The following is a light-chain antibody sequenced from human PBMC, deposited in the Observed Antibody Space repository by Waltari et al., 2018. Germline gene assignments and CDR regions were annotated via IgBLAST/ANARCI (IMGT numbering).Light chain of an antibody. CDR2: HEY. J-gene: IGLJ2*01. CDR1: NIERKG. V-gene: IGLV3-21*04. Sequence: SYVLTQPPSVSVAPGETAKITCGGDNIERKGVHWYQQKPGQAPVLVISHEYERPSGPPERFSGSNAENTATLTISRVEAGDEAVYSCQVWDSTTDHLVIFGGGTKLSVL. CDR3: QVWDSTTDHLVI.